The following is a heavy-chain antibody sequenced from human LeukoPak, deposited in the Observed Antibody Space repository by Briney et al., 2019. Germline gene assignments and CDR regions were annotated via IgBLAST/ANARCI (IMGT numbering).Heavy chain of an antibody. J-gene: IGHJ4*02. CDR3: ARYAEYAVSTPCY. Sequence: GGPLTLSCAASGFTFSSYGMHWVRQAPGKGLEWVAVLSYDGNYKYYADSVKGRFAISRDNSENTLYLQMNSLRAEDTAVYYCARYAEYAVSTPCYWGRGTLVTVSA. CDR2: LSYDGNYK. D-gene: IGHD2-8*01. V-gene: IGHV3-30*03. CDR1: GFTFSSYG.